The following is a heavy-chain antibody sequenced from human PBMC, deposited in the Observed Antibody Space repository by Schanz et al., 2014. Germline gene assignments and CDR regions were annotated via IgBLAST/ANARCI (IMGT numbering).Heavy chain of an antibody. V-gene: IGHV4-39*01. CDR1: GGSISSGESY. Sequence: QLQLQESGPGLVKPSETPSLTCTVSGGSISSGESYWGWIRQSPEEGLQYIGSVYFSGTTAYSPSLKGRVTISVDTSKNQFSLMLTSVTAADTAVYFCARHGGYYDVLNSFDIWGQGTLVTVSS. D-gene: IGHD3-16*01. CDR3: ARHGGYYDVLNSFDI. J-gene: IGHJ5*02. CDR2: VYFSGTT.